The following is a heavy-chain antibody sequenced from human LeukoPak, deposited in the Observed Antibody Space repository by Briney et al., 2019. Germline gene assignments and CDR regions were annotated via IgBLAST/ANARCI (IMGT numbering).Heavy chain of an antibody. CDR2: IYYSGST. CDR1: GGSISSGDYY. J-gene: IGHJ4*02. D-gene: IGHD3-10*01. CDR3: ARGDTMVRGVFDY. V-gene: IGHV4-30-4*01. Sequence: PSETLSLTCTVSGGSISSGDYYWSWIRQPPGTGLEWIGYIYYSGSTYYNPSLKSRVTISVDTSKNQFSLKLSSVTAADTAVYHCARGDTMVRGVFDYWGQGTLVTVSS.